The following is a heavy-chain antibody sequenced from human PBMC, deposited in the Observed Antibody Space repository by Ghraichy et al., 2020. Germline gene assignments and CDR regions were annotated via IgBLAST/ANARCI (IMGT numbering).Heavy chain of an antibody. CDR2: ISSSSSYI. CDR1: GFTFSSYS. V-gene: IGHV3-21*01. Sequence: GGSLRLSCAASGFTFSSYSMNWVRQAPGKGLEWVSSISSSSSYIYYADSVKGRFTISRDNAKNSLYLQMNSLRAEDTAVYYCAGWWEHYDAFDIWGQGTMVTVPS. J-gene: IGHJ3*02. CDR3: AGWWEHYDAFDI. D-gene: IGHD1-26*01.